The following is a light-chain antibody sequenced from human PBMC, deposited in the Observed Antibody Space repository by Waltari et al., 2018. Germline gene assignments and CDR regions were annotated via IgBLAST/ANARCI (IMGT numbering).Light chain of an antibody. V-gene: IGKV1D-12*01. CDR3: QQANSFPIT. CDR2: AAS. Sequence: DIQMTQSPTSVYASVGDRVTITCRASQGISSWLVWYQQKPGKAPKLLIYAASNLQSGVPSRFSGSGSGTEFTLTISSLHPEDFATYYCQQANSFPITFGQGTRLEIK. CDR1: QGISSW. J-gene: IGKJ5*01.